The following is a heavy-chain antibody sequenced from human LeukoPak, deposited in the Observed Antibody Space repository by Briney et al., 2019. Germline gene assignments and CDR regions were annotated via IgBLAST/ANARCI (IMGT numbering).Heavy chain of an antibody. Sequence: ASVKVSCKASGYTFTGYYMHWVRQAPGQGLKWMGWINPNSGGTNYAQKFQGRVTMTRDTSISTAYMELSRLRSDDTAVYYCATRYYDILTVGYWGQGTLVTVSS. CDR2: INPNSGGT. J-gene: IGHJ4*02. V-gene: IGHV1-2*02. CDR1: GYTFTGYY. CDR3: ATRYYDILTVGY. D-gene: IGHD3-9*01.